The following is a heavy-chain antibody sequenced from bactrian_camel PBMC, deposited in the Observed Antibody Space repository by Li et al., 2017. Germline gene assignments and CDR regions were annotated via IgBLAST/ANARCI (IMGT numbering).Heavy chain of an antibody. V-gene: IGHV3S55*01. D-gene: IGHD5*01. Sequence: HVQLVESGGGSVQAGETLRLSCTASGFTFDETDSDMGWYRQGPGNDCKLVGRISTYGDPFYAEFAKGRFTISQDHANKNTVYLQMTSLKPDDTGVYYCAAAIASSLDYELGGCGEDEDEYNYWGQGTQVTVS. J-gene: IGHJ4*01. CDR2: ISTYGDP. CDR1: GFTFDETDSD. CDR3: AAAIASSLDYELGGCGEDEDEYNY.